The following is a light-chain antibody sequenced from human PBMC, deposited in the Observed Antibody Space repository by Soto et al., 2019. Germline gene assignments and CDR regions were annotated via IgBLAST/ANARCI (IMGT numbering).Light chain of an antibody. J-gene: IGKJ2*01. CDR3: QQSYSTPCT. CDR1: QSLSSY. CDR2: AAS. V-gene: IGKV1-39*01. Sequence: DIQMTQSPSSLSASVGDRVTITCRASQSLSSYLNWYQQKQGKAPKLLIYAASSLQSGVPSRFSGSGSGTDFTLTISSLQPEDFATYYCQQSYSTPCTFGQGTVLEIK.